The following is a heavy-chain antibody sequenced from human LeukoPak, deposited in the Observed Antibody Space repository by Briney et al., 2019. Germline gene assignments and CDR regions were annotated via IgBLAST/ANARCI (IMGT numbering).Heavy chain of an antibody. V-gene: IGHV1-46*01. D-gene: IGHD6-19*01. CDR1: GYTFTNYY. CDR2: INPRDVST. Sequence: ASVKVSCKASGYTFTNYYIHWVREAPGQGLEWMGIINPRDVSTSYAQKFQGRVTVTRDTSTSTVYMELSSLRSEDTAVYYCAREEQCHKEAFDIWGQGTMVTVSS. CDR3: AREEQCHKEAFDI. J-gene: IGHJ3*02.